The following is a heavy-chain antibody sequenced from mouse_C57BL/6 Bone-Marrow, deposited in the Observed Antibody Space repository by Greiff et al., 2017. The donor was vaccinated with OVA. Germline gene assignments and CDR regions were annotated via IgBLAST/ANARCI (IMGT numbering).Heavy chain of an antibody. CDR1: GYTFTSYW. CDR3: ARRDRITTVVATPFAY. V-gene: IGHV1-64*01. Sequence: QVQLQQPGAELVKPGASVKLSCKASGYTFTSYWMHWVKQRPGQGLEWIGMIHPNSGSTNYNEKFKSKATLTVDKSSSTAYMQLSSLTSEDSAVYYCARRDRITTVVATPFAYWGQGTLVTVSA. D-gene: IGHD1-1*01. CDR2: IHPNSGST. J-gene: IGHJ3*01.